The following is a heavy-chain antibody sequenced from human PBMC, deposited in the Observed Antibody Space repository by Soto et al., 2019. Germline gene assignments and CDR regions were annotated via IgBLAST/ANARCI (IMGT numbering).Heavy chain of an antibody. Sequence: QVQLVQSGAEEKKPGASVKVSCKASGYTFTSYAMHWVRQAPGQRLEWMGWINAGNGNTKYSQKFQGRVTITRDTSASTAYMELSSLRSEDTAVYYCARWGYSGYDPTKGYYGMDVWGQGTTVTVSS. V-gene: IGHV1-3*05. CDR3: ARWGYSGYDPTKGYYGMDV. CDR2: INAGNGNT. D-gene: IGHD5-12*01. J-gene: IGHJ6*02. CDR1: GYTFTSYA.